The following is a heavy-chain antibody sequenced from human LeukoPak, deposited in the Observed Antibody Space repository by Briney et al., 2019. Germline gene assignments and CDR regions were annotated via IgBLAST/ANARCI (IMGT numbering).Heavy chain of an antibody. CDR1: GGSFSGYY. CDR2: INHSGST. V-gene: IGHV4-34*01. D-gene: IGHD6-6*01. CDR3: ARVVGYSSSSRVDRGRGYYYMDV. Sequence: SETLSLTCAVYGGSFSGYYWSWIRQPPGKGLEWIGEINHSGSTNYNPSLKSRDTISVDTSKNQFSLKLSSVTAADTAVYYCARVVGYSSSSRVDRGRGYYYMDVWGKGTTVTVSS. J-gene: IGHJ6*03.